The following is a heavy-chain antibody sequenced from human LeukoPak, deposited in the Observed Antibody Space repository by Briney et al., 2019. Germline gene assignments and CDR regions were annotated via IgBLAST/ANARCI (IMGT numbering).Heavy chain of an antibody. V-gene: IGHV3-21*01. CDR3: ARDRRIAVAGYFDC. D-gene: IGHD6-19*01. CDR2: ISSSSSYI. J-gene: IGHJ4*02. Sequence: GGSLRLSCAASGFTFSSYSMNWVRQAPGKGLEWVSSISSSSSYIYYADSVKGRFTISRDNAKNSLYLQMNSLRAEDTAVYYCARDRRIAVAGYFDCWGQGTLVTVSS. CDR1: GFTFSSYS.